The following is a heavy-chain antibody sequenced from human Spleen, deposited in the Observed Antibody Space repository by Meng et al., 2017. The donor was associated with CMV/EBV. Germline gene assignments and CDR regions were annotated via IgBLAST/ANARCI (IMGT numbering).Heavy chain of an antibody. CDR3: AKVGGYSIPYYGMDV. CDR2: IYSGGSST. V-gene: IGHV3-23*03. CDR1: GFIVSSNY. D-gene: IGHD6-13*01. Sequence: GESLKISCAASGFIVSSNYMSWVRQAPGKGLEWVSVIYSGGSSTYYADSVKGRFTISRDNSKNTLYLQMNSLRAEDTAVYYCAKVGGYSIPYYGMDVWGQGTTVTVSS. J-gene: IGHJ6*02.